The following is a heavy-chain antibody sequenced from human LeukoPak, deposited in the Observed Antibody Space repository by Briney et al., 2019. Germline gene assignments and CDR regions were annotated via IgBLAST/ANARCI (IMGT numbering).Heavy chain of an antibody. Sequence: SGPTLVNPTQTLTLTCTFSGFSLSTSGMCVSWIRQPPGKALEWLARIDWDDDKYYSTSLKTRLTISKDTSKNQVVLTMTNMDPVDSATYYCAHIRAGLNWLDPWGQGTLVTVSS. V-gene: IGHV2-70*11. J-gene: IGHJ5*02. CDR1: GFSLSTSGMC. CDR3: AHIRAGLNWLDP. CDR2: IDWDDDK.